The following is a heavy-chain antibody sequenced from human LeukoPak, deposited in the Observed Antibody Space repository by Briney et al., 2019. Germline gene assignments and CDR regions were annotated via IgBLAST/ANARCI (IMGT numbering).Heavy chain of an antibody. CDR1: GYTFTNHG. D-gene: IGHD3-10*01. CDR2: INPSGGST. Sequence: ASVKVSCKASGYTFTNHGIAWVRQAPGQGLEWMGIINPSGGSTSYAQKFQGRVTMTRDTSTSTVYMELSSLRSEDTAVYYCAMGETFGPFDYWGQGTLVTVSS. V-gene: IGHV1-46*01. J-gene: IGHJ4*02. CDR3: AMGETFGPFDY.